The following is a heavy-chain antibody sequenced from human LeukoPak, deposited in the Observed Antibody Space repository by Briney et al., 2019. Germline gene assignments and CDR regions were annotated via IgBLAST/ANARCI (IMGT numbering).Heavy chain of an antibody. CDR3: ARGGQQLLFCYYYYYMDV. V-gene: IGHV4-34*01. J-gene: IGHJ6*03. Sequence: SETLSLTCAVYGGSFSGHYWSWIRQPPGKGLEWIGEINHSGSTNYNPSLKSRVTISVDTSKNQFSLKLSSVTAADTAVYYCARGGQQLLFCYYYYYMDVWGKGTTVTVSS. CDR2: INHSGST. CDR1: GGSFSGHY. D-gene: IGHD2-2*01.